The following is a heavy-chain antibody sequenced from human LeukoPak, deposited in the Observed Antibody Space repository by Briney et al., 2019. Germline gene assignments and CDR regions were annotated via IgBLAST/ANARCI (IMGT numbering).Heavy chain of an antibody. V-gene: IGHV4-61*02. Sequence: SETLSLTCTVSGGSISSGSYYWSWFRQPAEKGLEWIGRIYTSGSTYYNPSLKSRVTISVDTSKNQFSLKLSSVTAADTAVYYCARCKYSSSWFRNGYYYYYMDVWGKGTTVTVSS. CDR1: GGSISSGSYY. D-gene: IGHD6-13*01. CDR2: IYTSGST. CDR3: ARCKYSSSWFRNGYYYYYMDV. J-gene: IGHJ6*03.